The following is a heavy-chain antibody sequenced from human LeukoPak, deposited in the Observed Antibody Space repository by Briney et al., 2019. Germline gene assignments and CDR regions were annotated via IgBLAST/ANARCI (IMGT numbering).Heavy chain of an antibody. CDR2: IYYSGST. V-gene: IGHV4-30-4*08. D-gene: IGHD5-18*01. J-gene: IGHJ3*02. Sequence: SETLSLTCTVSGGSISSSSYYWGWIRQPPGKGLEWIGYIYYSGSTYYNPSLKSRVTISVDTSKNQFSLKLSSVTAADTAVYYCARVAAMVTGAFDIWGQGTMVTVSS. CDR3: ARVAAMVTGAFDI. CDR1: GGSISSSSYY.